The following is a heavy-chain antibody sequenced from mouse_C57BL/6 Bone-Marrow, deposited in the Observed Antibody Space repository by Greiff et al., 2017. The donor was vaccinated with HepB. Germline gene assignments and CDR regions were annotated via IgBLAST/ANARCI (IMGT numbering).Heavy chain of an antibody. CDR3: ARSDYDAGFAY. D-gene: IGHD2-3*01. CDR2: IYPGSGYT. J-gene: IGHJ3*01. CDR1: GYTFTNYW. Sequence: VKLVESGAELVRPGTSVKMSCKASGYTFTNYWIGWAKQRPGHGLEWIGDIYPGSGYTNYNEKFKGKATLTADKSSSTAYMQFSSLTSEDSAIYYCARSDYDAGFAYWGQGTLVTVSA. V-gene: IGHV1-63*01.